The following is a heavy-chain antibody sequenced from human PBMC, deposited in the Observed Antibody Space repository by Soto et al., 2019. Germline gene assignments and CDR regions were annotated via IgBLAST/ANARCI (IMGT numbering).Heavy chain of an antibody. CDR3: ARDRHGLTTEEGDWFDP. V-gene: IGHV3-21*01. CDR2: ISSSSSYI. J-gene: IGHJ5*02. Sequence: GGSLRLSCAASGFTFSSYSMNWVRQAPGKGLEWVSSISSSSSYIYYADSVKGRFTISRDNAKNSLYLQMNSLRAEDTAVYYCARDRHGLTTEEGDWFDPWGQGTLVTVSS. CDR1: GFTFSSYS. D-gene: IGHD4-17*01.